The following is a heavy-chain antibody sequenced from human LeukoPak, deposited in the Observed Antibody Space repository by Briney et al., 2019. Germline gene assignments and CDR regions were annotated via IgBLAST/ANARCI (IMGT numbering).Heavy chain of an antibody. D-gene: IGHD3-10*01. J-gene: IGHJ4*02. Sequence: GSLRLSCAASGFTFNNYWMAWVRQAPGKGLEWVANMKEDGGEINYVDSVEGRFTISRDNAKNLLYLQMNSLTVDDTAMYFCARDRGYSTFDYWGQGTLVTVSS. V-gene: IGHV3-7*01. CDR2: MKEDGGEI. CDR3: ARDRGYSTFDY. CDR1: GFTFNNYW.